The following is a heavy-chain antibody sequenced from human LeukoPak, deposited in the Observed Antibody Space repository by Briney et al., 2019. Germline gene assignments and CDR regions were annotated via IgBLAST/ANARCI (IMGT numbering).Heavy chain of an antibody. D-gene: IGHD3-22*01. CDR3: ARIKTEYYYDSSGYYLVDY. J-gene: IGHJ4*02. CDR1: GGSISSGDYY. V-gene: IGHV4-30-4*01. CDR2: IYYSGST. Sequence: SETLSLTCTVSGGSISSGDYYWSWLRQPPGKGLEWIGYIYYSGSTYYNPSLKSRVTISVDTSKNQFSLKLSSVTAADTAVYYCARIKTEYYYDSSGYYLVDYWGQGTLVTVSS.